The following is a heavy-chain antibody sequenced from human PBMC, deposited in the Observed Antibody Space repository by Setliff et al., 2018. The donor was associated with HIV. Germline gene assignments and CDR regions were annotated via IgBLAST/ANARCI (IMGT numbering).Heavy chain of an antibody. J-gene: IGHJ6*03. Sequence: GASVKVSCKASGYTFTGYNLHWLRQAPGQGLEWMGVINPSSGDTLYAQNFQGRVTVTRDTSTSTVYMELSSLRSEDTAVYFCARDAFAYTAYYYSYMDVWGKGTTVTVSS. CDR1: GYTFTGYN. V-gene: IGHV1-46*01. CDR3: ARDAFAYTAYYYSYMDV. D-gene: IGHD4-4*01. CDR2: INPSSGDT.